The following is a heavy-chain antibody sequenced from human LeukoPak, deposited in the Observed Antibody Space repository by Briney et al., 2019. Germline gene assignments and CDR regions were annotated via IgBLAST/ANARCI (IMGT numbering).Heavy chain of an antibody. CDR1: GDSVSSNSAA. CDR2: TYYRSKWYN. Sequence: SQTLSLTCAISGDSVSSNSAAWNWIRQSPSRGLEWLGRTYYRSKWYNDYAVSVKSRITINPDTSKNQFSLQLNSVTPEDTAVYYCARDRRYSYGYFGGYYYYGMDVWGQGTTVTVSS. CDR3: ARDRRYSYGYFGGYYYYGMDV. V-gene: IGHV6-1*01. J-gene: IGHJ6*02. D-gene: IGHD5-18*01.